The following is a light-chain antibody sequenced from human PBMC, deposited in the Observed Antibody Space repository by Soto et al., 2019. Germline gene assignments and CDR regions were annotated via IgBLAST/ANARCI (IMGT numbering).Light chain of an antibody. J-gene: IGKJ1*01. CDR2: DVS. Sequence: IVLTQSPAILSLSPGERSTLSCRASQSISDYLAWYQPKPAQAPRLLIHDVSNRATGIPARFSGRGSGTDFALTISAIEPADCAIYYCRQRNTWPPTCGQGTQVEIK. CDR1: QSISDY. V-gene: IGKV3-11*01. CDR3: RQRNTWPPT.